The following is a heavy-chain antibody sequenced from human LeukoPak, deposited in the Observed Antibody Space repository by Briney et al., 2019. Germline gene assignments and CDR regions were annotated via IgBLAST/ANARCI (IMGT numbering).Heavy chain of an antibody. CDR2: INPSGGST. J-gene: IGHJ4*02. V-gene: IGHV1-46*01. CDR1: GYTFTSYY. D-gene: IGHD3-10*01. CDR3: ARSRGIRGDPFDY. Sequence: ASVKVSCKASGYTFTSYYMHWVRQAPGQGLEWMGIINPSGGSTSYAQKFQGRVTMTRNTSISTAYMELSSLRSEDTAVYYCARSRGIRGDPFDYWGQGTLVTVSS.